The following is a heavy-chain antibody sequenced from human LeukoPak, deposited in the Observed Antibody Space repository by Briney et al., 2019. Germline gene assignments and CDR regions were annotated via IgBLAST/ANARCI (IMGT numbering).Heavy chain of an antibody. CDR3: VGGRLYYDILTGYYPSQFDY. D-gene: IGHD3-9*01. CDR2: IYYSGST. Sequence: PSETLSLTCTVSGGSISISSYYWGWIRQPPGKGLEWIGSIYYSGSTYYNPSLKSRVTISVDTSKNQFSLKLSSVTAADTAVYYCVGGRLYYDILTGYYPSQFDYWGQGTLVTVSS. J-gene: IGHJ4*02. CDR1: GGSISISSYY. V-gene: IGHV4-39*01.